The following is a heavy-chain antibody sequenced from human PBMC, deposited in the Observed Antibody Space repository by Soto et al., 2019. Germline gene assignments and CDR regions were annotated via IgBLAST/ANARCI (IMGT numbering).Heavy chain of an antibody. CDR2: ISGYNGDT. Sequence: GASVKVSCKASGYTFSSFGINWVRQAPGQGLEWMGWISGYNGDTKIAQKFQGRVTMTRDTSISTAYMELSRLRSDDTAVYYCAKRYCSGGSCYSSWNYGMDVWGQGTTVTVSS. V-gene: IGHV1-18*01. D-gene: IGHD2-15*01. J-gene: IGHJ6*02. CDR1: GYTFSSFG. CDR3: AKRYCSGGSCYSSWNYGMDV.